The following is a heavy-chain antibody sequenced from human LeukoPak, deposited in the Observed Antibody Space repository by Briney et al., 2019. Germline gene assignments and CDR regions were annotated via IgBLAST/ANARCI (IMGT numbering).Heavy chain of an antibody. CDR2: INQGGSQK. V-gene: IGHV3-7*03. Sequence: GGSLRLSCEASGFTFGTFWMSWVRQAPGKGLEWVANINQGGSQKNYVDSVRGRFTIDRDDAKNSLYLRMNSLRTEDTAMYFCVRDKGGWNPFDYWGQETLVTVSS. D-gene: IGHD6-19*01. J-gene: IGHJ4*02. CDR1: GFTFGTFW. CDR3: VRDKGGWNPFDY.